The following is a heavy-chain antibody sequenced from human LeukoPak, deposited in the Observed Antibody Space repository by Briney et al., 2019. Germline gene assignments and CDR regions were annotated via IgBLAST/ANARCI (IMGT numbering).Heavy chain of an antibody. CDR2: IKQDGSDK. V-gene: IGHV3-7*05. J-gene: IGHJ4*02. D-gene: IGHD4-17*01. Sequence: PGGSLRLSCAASGFTFSSYWMSWVRQAPGKGLEWVANIKQDGSDKYYVDSVKGRFTISRHNSKNTLYLQMNSLRAEDTAVYYCARGVLYGDYFDYWGQGTLVTVSS. CDR3: ARGVLYGDYFDY. CDR1: GFTFSSYW.